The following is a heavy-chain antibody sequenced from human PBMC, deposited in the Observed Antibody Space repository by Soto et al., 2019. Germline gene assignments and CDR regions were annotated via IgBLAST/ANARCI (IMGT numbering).Heavy chain of an antibody. J-gene: IGHJ6*02. Sequence: QVQLVQSGAEVKKPGASVKVSCKASGYTFTSYGISWVRQAPGQGLEWMGWISAYNGNTNYAQKLQGRVTMTTDTSTSTAYMEVRSLRSDDTAVYYCAREFYDPGIAVAGTVCYCYGMDVWGQGTTVTVSS. V-gene: IGHV1-18*04. CDR1: GYTFTSYG. CDR3: AREFYDPGIAVAGTVCYCYGMDV. D-gene: IGHD6-19*01. CDR2: ISAYNGNT.